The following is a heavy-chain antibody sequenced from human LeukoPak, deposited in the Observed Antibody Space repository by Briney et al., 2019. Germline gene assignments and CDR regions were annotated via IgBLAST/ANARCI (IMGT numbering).Heavy chain of an antibody. Sequence: PGGSLRLSCAASGFTFSSYSMNWVRQAPGKGLEWVSSISSSSSYIYYADSVKGRFTISRDNAKNSLYLQMNSLRAEDTAVYYCARDPRGSSSNNWFDPWGQGTLVTVSS. CDR2: ISSSSSYI. D-gene: IGHD6-6*01. V-gene: IGHV3-21*01. J-gene: IGHJ5*02. CDR3: ARDPRGSSSNNWFDP. CDR1: GFTFSSYS.